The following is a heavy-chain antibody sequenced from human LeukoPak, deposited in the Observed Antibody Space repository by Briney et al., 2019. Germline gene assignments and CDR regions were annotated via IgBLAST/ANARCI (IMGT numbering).Heavy chain of an antibody. V-gene: IGHV4-4*07. CDR2: TYTSGTT. CDR1: GGSISRYT. CDR3: ARPIRYHGYCSGGSCYSEYYFDY. J-gene: IGHJ4*02. D-gene: IGHD2-15*01. Sequence: PSETLSLTCTVSGGSISRYTWTWIRQPAGKGLEWIGRTYTSGTTNYNPSLKSRVTMSVDTSKNQFSLKLSSVTVADTAVYYCARPIRYHGYCSGGSCYSEYYFDYWGQGTLVTVSS.